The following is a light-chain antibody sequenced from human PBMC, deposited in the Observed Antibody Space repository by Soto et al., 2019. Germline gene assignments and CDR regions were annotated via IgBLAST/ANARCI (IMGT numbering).Light chain of an antibody. CDR1: QSVSNNY. V-gene: IGKV3-20*01. Sequence: IVLSQSPRTLSLSPGERATLSCRASQSVSNNYLAWYQQKPGQAPRLLIYGASNRATGIPDRFSGSGSGTDFTLTISRLEPEDFAVYYCQQFSSYPLTFGGATKVDIK. CDR3: QQFSSYPLT. CDR2: GAS. J-gene: IGKJ4*01.